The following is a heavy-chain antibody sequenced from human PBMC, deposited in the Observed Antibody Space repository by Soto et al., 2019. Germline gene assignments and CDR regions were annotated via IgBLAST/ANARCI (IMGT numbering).Heavy chain of an antibody. CDR2: MNPNSGNT. D-gene: IGHD3-22*01. J-gene: IGHJ6*02. CDR1: GYTFTNYD. V-gene: IGHV1-8*01. CDR3: ARPLSYDSSGYYYDCYHYGMDV. Sequence: QVQLVQSGAEVKKPGASVKVSCKASGYTFTNYDINWVRQATGQGLEWMGWMNPNSGNTGYAQKFQGRVTMTRKTSISTAYMELSSLRSEDTAVYYCARPLSYDSSGYYYDCYHYGMDVWGQGTTVTVSS.